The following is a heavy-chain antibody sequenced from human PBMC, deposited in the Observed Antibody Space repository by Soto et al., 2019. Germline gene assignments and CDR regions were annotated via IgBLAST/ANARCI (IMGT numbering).Heavy chain of an antibody. CDR3: ATYSSSSGWFDP. CDR1: GGSFSSSTHY. J-gene: IGHJ5*02. D-gene: IGHD6-6*01. V-gene: IGHV4-39*01. Sequence: QLQLQESCPGLVKPSETLSLTCTVSGGSFSSSTHYWGWIRQPPGKGLEWIGIMHYSGSTYFNPSLKSRVTIFIDTSKNQFSLKLSSVTAADTALYFCATYSSSSGWFDPWGQGTLVTVSS. CDR2: MHYSGST.